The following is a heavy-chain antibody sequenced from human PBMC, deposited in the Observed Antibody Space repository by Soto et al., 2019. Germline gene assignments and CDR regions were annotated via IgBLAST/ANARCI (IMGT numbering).Heavy chain of an antibody. CDR1: GYDFIGHG. V-gene: IGHV1-18*04. D-gene: IGHD6-19*01. Sequence: ASVKVSCKASGYDFIGHGISWVRQARGQGLEWMGWINSYNGDTKYARKYQDRITLTKDKSTRTVYMELTRLRSDDTAVYHCARDQWLKVPAVVGDKFDSWGQGTLVTVSS. J-gene: IGHJ5*01. CDR2: INSYNGDT. CDR3: ARDQWLKVPAVVGDKFDS.